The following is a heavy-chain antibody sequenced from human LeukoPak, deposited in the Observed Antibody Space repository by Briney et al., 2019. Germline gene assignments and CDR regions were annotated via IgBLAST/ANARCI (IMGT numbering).Heavy chain of an antibody. CDR1: GYTFTSYG. J-gene: IGHJ4*02. Sequence: ASVKVSCKASGYTFTSYGISWVRQAPGQGLEWMGWINTNTGNPTYAQGFTGRFVFSLDTSVSTAYLQISSLKAEDTAVYYCARSPRGVRGVTLLDYWGQGTLVTVSS. CDR2: INTNTGNP. D-gene: IGHD3-10*01. V-gene: IGHV7-4-1*02. CDR3: ARSPRGVRGVTLLDY.